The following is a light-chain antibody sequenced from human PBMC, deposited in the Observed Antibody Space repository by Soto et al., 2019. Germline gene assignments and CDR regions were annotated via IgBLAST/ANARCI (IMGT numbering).Light chain of an antibody. J-gene: IGKJ1*01. CDR3: KPYGSSPWT. V-gene: IGKV3-20*01. CDR2: GAS. CDR1: QSVSSSY. Sequence: EIVLTQSPGTLSLSPGERATLSCRASQSVSSSYLAWYQQKPGQAPRLLIYGASSRATGIPDRFSGSGSGTELTLNISRMEPDDFDMYYCKPYGSSPWTFGQGTKVEIK.